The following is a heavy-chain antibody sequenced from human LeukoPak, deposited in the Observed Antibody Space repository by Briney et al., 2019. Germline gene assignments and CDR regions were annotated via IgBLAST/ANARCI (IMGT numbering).Heavy chain of an antibody. J-gene: IGHJ3*02. CDR2: VIPILGTA. CDR1: GGSFSSYA. CDR3: ARELSNPKYCSGGSCAPLDAFDI. V-gene: IGHV1-69*13. D-gene: IGHD2-15*01. Sequence: SSVTVSCQASGGSFSSYAISWVRQAPGQGVEWVGGVIPILGTANYAQKCQGRATITADESTSTAYMELSSLRSEDTAVYYCARELSNPKYCSGGSCAPLDAFDIWGQGTMVTVSS.